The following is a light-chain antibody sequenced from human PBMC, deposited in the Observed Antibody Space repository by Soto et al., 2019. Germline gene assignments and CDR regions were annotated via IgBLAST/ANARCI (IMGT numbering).Light chain of an antibody. Sequence: QLVLTQPSSASASLGSSVKLTCTLSSGHSSYIIAWHQQQPGKAPRYLMKLEGSGSYNKGSGVPDRFSGSSSGADRYLTISNLQFEDEADYYCETWDSNTRVFGTGTKLTVL. CDR1: SGHSSYI. J-gene: IGLJ1*01. CDR3: ETWDSNTRV. V-gene: IGLV4-60*02. CDR2: LEGSGSY.